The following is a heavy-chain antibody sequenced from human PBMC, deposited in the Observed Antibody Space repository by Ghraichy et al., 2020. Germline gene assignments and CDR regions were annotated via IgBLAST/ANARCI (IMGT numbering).Heavy chain of an antibody. CDR2: IKSKTDGGTT. CDR3: TTAIRITMVRGQDAGYYYGMDV. J-gene: IGHJ6*02. CDR1: GFTFSNAW. V-gene: IGHV3-15*01. D-gene: IGHD3-10*01. Sequence: GGSLRLSCAASGFTFSNAWMSWVRQAPGKGLEWVGRIKSKTDGGTTDYAAPVKGRFTISRDDSKNTLYLQMNSLKTEDTAVYYCTTAIRITMVRGQDAGYYYGMDVWGQGTTVTVSS.